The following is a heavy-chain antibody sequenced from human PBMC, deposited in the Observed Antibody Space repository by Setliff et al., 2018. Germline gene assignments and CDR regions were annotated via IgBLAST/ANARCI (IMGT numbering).Heavy chain of an antibody. CDR3: ARDRIGPFLSYMDG. CDR1: GFTFRKYW. J-gene: IGHJ6*03. D-gene: IGHD3-3*02. V-gene: IGHV3-74*01. Sequence: GGSLRLSCGASGFTFRKYWMYWVRQVPGKGLVWVSRISPDGTITNYADSVKGRFTISRDNAKNTLYLQMNSLRGEDTAVYYCARDRIGPFLSYMDGWGKGTAVTVSS. CDR2: ISPDGTIT.